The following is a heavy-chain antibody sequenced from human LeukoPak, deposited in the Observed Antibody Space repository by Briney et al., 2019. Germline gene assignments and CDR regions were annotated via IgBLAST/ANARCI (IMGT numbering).Heavy chain of an antibody. CDR2: ISAYNGNT. CDR3: ARDHGNWKGPYYYYYGMDV. CDR1: GYTFTSYG. V-gene: IGHV1-18*01. Sequence: ASVKVSCKASGYTFTSYGISWVRQAPGQGLEWMGWISAYNGNTNYAQKFQGRVTITADESTSTAYMELSSLRSEDTAVYYCARDHGNWKGPYYYYYGMDVWGQGTTVTVSS. D-gene: IGHD1-20*01. J-gene: IGHJ6*02.